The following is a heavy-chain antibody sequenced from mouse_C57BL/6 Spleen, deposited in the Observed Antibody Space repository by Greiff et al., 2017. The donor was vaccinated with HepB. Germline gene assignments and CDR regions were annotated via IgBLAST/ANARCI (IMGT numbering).Heavy chain of an antibody. CDR3: TTYPMDY. J-gene: IGHJ4*01. Sequence: EVQLQQSGAELVRPGASVKLSCTASGFNIKDDYMHWVKQRPEQGLEWIGWIDPENGDTEYASKFQGKATITADTSSNTAYLQLSSLTSEDTAVYYCTTYPMDYWGQGTSVTVSS. CDR1: GFNIKDDY. V-gene: IGHV14-4*01. CDR2: IDPENGDT.